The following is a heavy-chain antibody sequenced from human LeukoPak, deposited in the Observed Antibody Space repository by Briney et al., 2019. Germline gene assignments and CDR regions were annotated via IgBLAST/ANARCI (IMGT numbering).Heavy chain of an antibody. J-gene: IGHJ6*03. CDR1: GFTFSSYE. CDR3: ARDSHYYDSSGYNYYYYYMDV. D-gene: IGHD3-22*01. Sequence: GGSLRLSCAASGFTFSSYEMHWVRQAPGKGLEWVSYISSSGSTIYYADSVKGRFTISRDNAKNSLYLQMNSLRAEDTAVYYCARDSHYYDSSGYNYYYYYMDVWGKGTTVTISS. V-gene: IGHV3-48*03. CDR2: ISSSGSTI.